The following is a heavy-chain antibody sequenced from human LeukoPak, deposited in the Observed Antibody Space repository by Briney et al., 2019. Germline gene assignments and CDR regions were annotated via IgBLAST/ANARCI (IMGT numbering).Heavy chain of an antibody. V-gene: IGHV3-7*01. CDR2: IKQDGSEK. CDR3: AKDQGYYYDSSGYSYFQH. J-gene: IGHJ1*01. D-gene: IGHD3-22*01. Sequence: GGSLRLSCAASGFTFSSYWMSWVRQAPGKGLEWVANIKQDGSEKYYVDSVKGRFTISRDNSKNTLYLQMNSLRAEDMAVYYCAKDQGYYYDSSGYSYFQHWGQGTLVTVSS. CDR1: GFTFSSYW.